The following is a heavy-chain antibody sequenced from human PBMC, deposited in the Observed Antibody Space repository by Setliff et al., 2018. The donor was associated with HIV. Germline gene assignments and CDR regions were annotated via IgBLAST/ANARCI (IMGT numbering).Heavy chain of an antibody. V-gene: IGHV4-59*05. CDR2: SGDT. J-gene: IGHJ4*02. D-gene: IGHD1-26*01. Sequence: SETLSLTCSVSGGSITGYYWSWIRQPAGKDMEWIGRSGDTYYNPSLKSRVTISADTSKNQFSLNLRSVSAADTAVYYCASTPWEFGKVVDSWGQGTLVTVSS. CDR1: GGSITGYY. CDR3: ASTPWEFGKVVDS.